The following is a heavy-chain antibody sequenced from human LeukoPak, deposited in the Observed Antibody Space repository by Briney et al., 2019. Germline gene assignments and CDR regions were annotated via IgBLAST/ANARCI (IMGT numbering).Heavy chain of an antibody. CDR2: ISSSSSYI. D-gene: IGHD2-15*01. J-gene: IGHJ3*02. Sequence: PGGSLRLSCAASGFTFSSYSMNWVRQAPGKGLEWVSSISSSSSYIYYADSVKGRFTISRDNAKNSLYLQMKSLRAEDTAVYYCAKGMIYCSGGTCYFGTFDIWGQGTMVTVSS. V-gene: IGHV3-21*04. CDR3: AKGMIYCSGGTCYFGTFDI. CDR1: GFTFSSYS.